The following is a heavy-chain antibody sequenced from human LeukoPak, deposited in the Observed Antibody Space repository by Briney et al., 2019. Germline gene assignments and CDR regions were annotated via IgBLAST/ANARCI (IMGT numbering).Heavy chain of an antibody. CDR1: GITLSNYG. Sequence: PGGSLRLSCAVSGITLSNYGMSWVRPAAGKGLEWVAGISDGGGSRNYADSVGGRFTISRDNSKNTLYLHMTSLRAEDNAVYYCAKERAGYTNPYYFDYWGQGTLVTVSS. J-gene: IGHJ4*02. CDR2: ISDGGGSR. D-gene: IGHD3-16*02. V-gene: IGHV3-23*01. CDR3: AKERAGYTNPYYFDY.